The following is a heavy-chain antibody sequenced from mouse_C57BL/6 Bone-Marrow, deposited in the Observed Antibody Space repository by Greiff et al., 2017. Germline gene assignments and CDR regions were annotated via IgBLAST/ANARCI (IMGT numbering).Heavy chain of an antibody. CDR2: ISYDGSN. D-gene: IGHD3-3*01. CDR1: GYSITSGYY. J-gene: IGHJ1*03. CDR3: AREGRRGYFDV. V-gene: IGHV3-6*01. Sequence: DVKLQESGPGLVKPSQSLSLTCSVTGYSITSGYYWNWIRQFPGNKLEWMGYISYDGSNNYNPSLKNRISITRDTSKNQFFLKLNSVTTEDTATYYCAREGRRGYFDVWGTGTTVTVSS.